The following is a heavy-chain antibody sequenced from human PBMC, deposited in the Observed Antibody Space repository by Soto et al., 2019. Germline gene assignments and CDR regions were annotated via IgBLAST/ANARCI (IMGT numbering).Heavy chain of an antibody. Sequence: SETLSLTCTVSGGSLSNYYWSWIRQPPGKGLEWIGYIYYSGSTSYNPSLKSRVSISVDTSKNQFSLKLSSVTAADTAVYYCARDRGCSSNRCHVLYDYWGQGTLVTVSS. J-gene: IGHJ4*02. CDR2: IYYSGST. CDR1: GGSLSNYY. V-gene: IGHV4-59*13. D-gene: IGHD2-2*01. CDR3: ARDRGCSSNRCHVLYDY.